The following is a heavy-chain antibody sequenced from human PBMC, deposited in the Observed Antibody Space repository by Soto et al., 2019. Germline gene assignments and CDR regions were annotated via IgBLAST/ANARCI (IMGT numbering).Heavy chain of an antibody. Sequence: EMQLVESGGGLVQPGGSLRLSCVASGFSLSNSWMSWVRQAPGKGLEWVATARQDGSGEYNVTSVRGRFTVSRDNAKDSLYLQMNSLRADDTAVHYCNKYTGNFDWWGQGTLVTVSS. CDR3: NKYTGNFDW. CDR1: GFSLSNSW. D-gene: IGHD2-2*02. CDR2: ARQDGSGE. V-gene: IGHV3-7*03. J-gene: IGHJ4*02.